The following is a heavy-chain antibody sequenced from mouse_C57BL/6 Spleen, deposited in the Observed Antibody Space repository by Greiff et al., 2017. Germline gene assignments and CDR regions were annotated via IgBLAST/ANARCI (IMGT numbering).Heavy chain of an antibody. CDR3: ARDYEYDFAY. CDR2: IHPNSGST. Sequence: QVQLQQSGAELVKPGASVKLSCKASGYTFTSYWMHWVKQRPGQGLEWIGMIHPNSGSTNYNEKFKSKATLTVAKSASTAYMQLSSLTSEDSAVYYCARDYEYDFAYWGQGTLVTVSA. D-gene: IGHD2-4*01. CDR1: GYTFTSYW. V-gene: IGHV1-64*01. J-gene: IGHJ3*01.